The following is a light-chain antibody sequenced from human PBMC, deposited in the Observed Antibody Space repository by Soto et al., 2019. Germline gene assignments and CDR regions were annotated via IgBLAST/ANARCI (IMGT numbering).Light chain of an antibody. Sequence: QSVLTQPPSASGTPGQRVTISCSGSSSNVGGNPVNWYQHVPTTAPKLLIYTNTQRPSGVPDRFSGSKSGTSASLAISGLQSEDEADYYCASWDDSLNGPVFGTGTRSP. CDR1: SSNVGGNP. J-gene: IGLJ1*01. CDR3: ASWDDSLNGPV. CDR2: TNT. V-gene: IGLV1-44*01.